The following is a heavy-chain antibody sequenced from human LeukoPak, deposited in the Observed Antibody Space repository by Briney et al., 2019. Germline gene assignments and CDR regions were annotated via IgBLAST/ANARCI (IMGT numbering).Heavy chain of an antibody. V-gene: IGHV4-59*08. CDR2: IYYSGST. D-gene: IGHD4-17*01. CDR3: ARHYGDYVNAKDAFDI. Sequence: SSETLSLTCTVSGGSISSYYWSWIRQPPGKRLEWIGYIYYSGSTNYSPSLKSRVTISVDTSKNQFSLKLSSVTAADTAVYYCARHYGDYVNAKDAFDIWGQGTMVTASS. J-gene: IGHJ3*02. CDR1: GGSISSYY.